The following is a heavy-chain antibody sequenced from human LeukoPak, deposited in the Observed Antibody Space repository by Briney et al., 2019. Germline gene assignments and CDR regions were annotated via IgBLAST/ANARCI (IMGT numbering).Heavy chain of an antibody. V-gene: IGHV3-9*01. J-gene: IGHJ3*02. CDR3: AKDIRQLEPSYAFDI. Sequence: GGSLRLSCAASGFTFDDYAMHWVRQAPGKGLEWVSGISWSSGSIGYADSVKGRFTISRDNAKNSLYLQMNSLRAEDTALYYCAKDIRQLEPSYAFDIWGQGTMVTVSS. D-gene: IGHD1-1*01. CDR1: GFTFDDYA. CDR2: ISWSSGSI.